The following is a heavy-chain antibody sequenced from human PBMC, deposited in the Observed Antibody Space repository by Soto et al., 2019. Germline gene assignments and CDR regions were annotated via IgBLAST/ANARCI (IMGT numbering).Heavy chain of an antibody. D-gene: IGHD7-27*01. CDR3: ARGCHAITGEEAFDF. J-gene: IGHJ3*01. CDR2: IIPIFGTA. CDR1: GGTFSSFA. Sequence: SVKVSCKTSGGTFSSFAISWVRQAPGQGLEWMGGIIPIFGTASYAEKFQGRVTITADESTSTAYMELSSLRSEDTAVYYCARGCHAITGEEAFDFWGQGTMVTVSS. V-gene: IGHV1-69*13.